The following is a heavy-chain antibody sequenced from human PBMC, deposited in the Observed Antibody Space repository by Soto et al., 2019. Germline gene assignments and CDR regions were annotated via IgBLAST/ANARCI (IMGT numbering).Heavy chain of an antibody. CDR1: GGSISSYY. CDR2: IYYSGST. V-gene: IGHV4-59*01. CDR3: ARDVSLAREGARTAHYSSSWNNWFDP. J-gene: IGHJ5*02. D-gene: IGHD6-13*01. Sequence: SETLSLTCTVSGGSISSYYWSWIRQPPGKGLEWIGYIYYSGSTNYNPSLKSRVTISVDTSKNQFSLKLSSVTAADTAVYYCARDVSLAREGARTAHYSSSWNNWFDPWGQGTLVTVSS.